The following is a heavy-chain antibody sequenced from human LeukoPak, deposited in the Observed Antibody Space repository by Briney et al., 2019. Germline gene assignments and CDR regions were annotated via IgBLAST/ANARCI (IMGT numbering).Heavy chain of an antibody. D-gene: IGHD5-24*01. CDR2: IWYDGSNK. J-gene: IGHJ3*02. V-gene: IGHV3-33*06. CDR3: AKEMATTGGAFDI. Sequence: GGSLRLSCAASGVTFSSYSMNWVRQAPGKGLEWVAVIWYDGSNKYYADSVKGRFTISRDNSKNTLYLQMNSLRAEDTAVYYCAKEMATTGGAFDIWGQGTMVTVSS. CDR1: GVTFSSYS.